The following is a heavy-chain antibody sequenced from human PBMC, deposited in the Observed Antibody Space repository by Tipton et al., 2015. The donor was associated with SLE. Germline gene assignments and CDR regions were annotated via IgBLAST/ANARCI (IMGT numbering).Heavy chain of an antibody. CDR1: GYTFTGYY. J-gene: IGHJ4*02. Sequence: QSGAEVKKPGASVKVSCKASGYTFTGYYMHWVRQAPGQGLGWMGRINPNSGGTNYAQKFQGRVTMTRDTSISTAYMELSRLRSDDTAVYYCARGTMALDTMVQPLGYWGQGTLVTVSS. CDR2: INPNSGGT. CDR3: ARGTMALDTMVQPLGY. D-gene: IGHD3-10*01. V-gene: IGHV1-2*06.